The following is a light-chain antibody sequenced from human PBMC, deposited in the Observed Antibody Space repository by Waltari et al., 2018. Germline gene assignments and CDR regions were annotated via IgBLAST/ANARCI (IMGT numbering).Light chain of an antibody. CDR1: QSFSSW. CDR2: KTS. Sequence: DIQMTQSPSTLSASVGDRVTITCRASQSFSSWLAWYQQIPGKAPKLLIYKTSTLESGVPSRFSGSGSGTEFTLTIISLQPDDFATYYCQQYNSFPLTFGGGTTVEIK. CDR3: QQYNSFPLT. V-gene: IGKV1-5*03. J-gene: IGKJ4*01.